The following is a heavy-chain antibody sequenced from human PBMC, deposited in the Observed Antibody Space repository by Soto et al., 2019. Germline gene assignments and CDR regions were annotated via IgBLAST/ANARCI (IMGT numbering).Heavy chain of an antibody. V-gene: IGHV3-11*01. J-gene: IGHJ5*02. CDR1: GVDFRGSY. CDR2: ISDTGRTI. D-gene: IGHD3-16*02. CDR3: AGFKEGKIVGLRWLDP. Sequence: NPGGSLRLSCVGSGVDFRGSYMNWIRQAPGKGLEWISYISDTGRTIHYADSVKGRFVISRDNSRDSLYLQMNDLRADEPAIYYCAGFKEGKIVGLRWLDPWGQGTRVTVSS.